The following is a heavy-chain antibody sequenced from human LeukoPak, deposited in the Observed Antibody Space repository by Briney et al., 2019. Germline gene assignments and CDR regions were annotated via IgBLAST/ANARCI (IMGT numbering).Heavy chain of an antibody. CDR3: ARDTNIVVVVAATDNWFDP. CDR2: TISILGTA. D-gene: IGHD2-15*01. Sequence: SVKVSCKASGGTFSSYAISWVRQAPGQGLEWMGRTISILGTANYAQKFQDRVTITADISSSTAYMELSSLRSENTAVYYCARDTNIVVVVAATDNWFDPWGQGTLVTVSS. J-gene: IGHJ5*02. CDR1: GGTFSSYA. V-gene: IGHV1-69*04.